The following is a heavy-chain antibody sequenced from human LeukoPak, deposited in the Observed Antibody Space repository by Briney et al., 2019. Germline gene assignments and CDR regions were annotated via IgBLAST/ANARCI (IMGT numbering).Heavy chain of an antibody. CDR3: ARDRFGDYGTQFDY. Sequence: SETLSLTCTVSGGSISSYYWSWIRQPLGKGLEWIGYIYYSGSTNYNPSLKSRVTISVDTSKNQFSLKLSSVTAADTAVYYCARDRFGDYGTQFDYWGQGTLVTVSS. V-gene: IGHV4-59*01. D-gene: IGHD4-17*01. J-gene: IGHJ4*02. CDR1: GGSISSYY. CDR2: IYYSGST.